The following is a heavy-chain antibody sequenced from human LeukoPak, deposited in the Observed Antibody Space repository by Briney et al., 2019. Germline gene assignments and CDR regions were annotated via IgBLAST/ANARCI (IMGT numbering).Heavy chain of an antibody. CDR2: IYYSGST. CDR1: GGSISSYY. CDR3: AREGLDDAFDI. D-gene: IGHD3-3*01. Sequence: SETLSLTCTVSGGSISSYYWSWIRQPPGKGLEWIGYIYYSGSTNYNPSLKSRVTISVDTSKNQFSLKLSSVTAADTAVYYCAREGLDDAFDIWGQGTMVTVSS. V-gene: IGHV4-59*01. J-gene: IGHJ3*02.